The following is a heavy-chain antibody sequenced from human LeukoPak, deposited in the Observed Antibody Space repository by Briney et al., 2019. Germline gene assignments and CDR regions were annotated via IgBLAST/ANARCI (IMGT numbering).Heavy chain of an antibody. V-gene: IGHV2-70*04. CDR3: ARMAGSGYYCDS. CDR1: GFSLSTTTMR. J-gene: IGHJ4*02. Sequence: SGPALVKPTQTLTLTCTFSGFSLSTTTMRVNWIRQPPGKALEWLARIDWDDDKFYSTSLKTRLTISKDTYKNQVVLTMTNMDPVDTATYYCARMAGSGYYCDSWGQGTLVTVSS. CDR2: IDWDDDK. D-gene: IGHD3-22*01.